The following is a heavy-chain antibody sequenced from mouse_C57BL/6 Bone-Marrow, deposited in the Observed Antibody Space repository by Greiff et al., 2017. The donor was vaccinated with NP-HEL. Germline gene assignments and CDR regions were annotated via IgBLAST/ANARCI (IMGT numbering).Heavy chain of an antibody. V-gene: IGHV6-3*01. D-gene: IGHD4-1*01. CDR2: IRLKSDNYAT. J-gene: IGHJ2*01. Sequence: EVKLMESGGGLVQPGGSMKLSCVASGFTFSNYWMNWVRQSPEKGLEWVAQIRLKSDNYATHYAESVKGRFTISRDASKSSVYLQMNNLRAEDTGIYYCTGQTGTYFDYWGQGTTLTVSS. CDR3: TGQTGTYFDY. CDR1: GFTFSNYW.